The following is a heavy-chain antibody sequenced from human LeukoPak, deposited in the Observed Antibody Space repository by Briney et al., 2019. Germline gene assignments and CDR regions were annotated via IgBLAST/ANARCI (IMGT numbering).Heavy chain of an antibody. Sequence: SETLSLTCTVSGGSISSSSYYWGWIRQPPGKGLEWIGSIYYSGSTYYNPSLKSRVTISVDTSKNQFSLKLSSVTAADTAVYYCARLWAPGGYFDYWGQGTLVTVSS. CDR3: ARLWAPGGYFDY. V-gene: IGHV4-39*07. CDR2: IYYSGST. D-gene: IGHD2-21*01. J-gene: IGHJ4*02. CDR1: GGSISSSSYY.